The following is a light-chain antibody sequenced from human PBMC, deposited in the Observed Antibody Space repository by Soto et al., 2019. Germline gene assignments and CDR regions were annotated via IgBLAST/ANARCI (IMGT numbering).Light chain of an antibody. Sequence: QSVLTQPTSVSGSPGQSITISCTGNHNDIGTYDYVSWYQQHPGRAPRLLIYGVTTRPSGISDRFPASKPGLTASLTISGLQPEDEADYYCSSFTSNRIYVFGHGTKVTVL. CDR3: SSFTSNRIYV. CDR1: HNDIGTYDY. J-gene: IGLJ1*01. V-gene: IGLV2-14*03. CDR2: GVT.